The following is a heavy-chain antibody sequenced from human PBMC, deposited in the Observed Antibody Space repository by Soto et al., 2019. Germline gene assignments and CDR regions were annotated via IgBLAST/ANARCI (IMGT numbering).Heavy chain of an antibody. J-gene: IGHJ3*02. CDR3: AKDPRYCSGGSCYSPLDAFDI. CDR2: ISGSGGST. D-gene: IGHD2-15*01. V-gene: IGHV3-23*01. CDR1: GFTFSSYA. Sequence: GGSLRLSCAASGFTFSSYAMSWVRQAPGKGLEWVSAISGSGGSTYYADSVKGRFTISRDNSKNTLYLQMNSLRAEDTAVYYCAKDPRYCSGGSCYSPLDAFDIWGQGTMVTVSS.